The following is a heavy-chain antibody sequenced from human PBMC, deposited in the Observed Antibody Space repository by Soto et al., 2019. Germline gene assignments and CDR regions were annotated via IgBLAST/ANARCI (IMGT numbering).Heavy chain of an antibody. J-gene: IGHJ6*02. D-gene: IGHD3-22*01. CDR2: INAGNGNT. CDR1: GYTFTSYA. V-gene: IGHV1-3*01. Sequence: XSVKVSCKASGYTFTSYAMHWVRQAPGQSLEWMGWINAGNGNTKYSQKFQGRVTITRDTSASTAYMELSSLRSEDTAVYYCARVHYYDSSGYYPYYYYGMDVWGQGTTVTVSS. CDR3: ARVHYYDSSGYYPYYYYGMDV.